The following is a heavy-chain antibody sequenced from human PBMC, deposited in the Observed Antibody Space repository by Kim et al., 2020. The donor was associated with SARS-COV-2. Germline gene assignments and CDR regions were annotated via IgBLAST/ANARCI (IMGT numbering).Heavy chain of an antibody. Sequence: GGSLRLSCAASGFTFSSYSMNWVRQAPGKGLEWVSYISSSSSTIYYADSVKGRFTISRDNAKNSLYLQMNSLRDEDTAVYYCAREWNSIYYYYGMDVWGQGTTVTVSS. CDR1: GFTFSSYS. V-gene: IGHV3-48*02. D-gene: IGHD1-7*01. CDR2: ISSSSSTI. CDR3: AREWNSIYYYYGMDV. J-gene: IGHJ6*02.